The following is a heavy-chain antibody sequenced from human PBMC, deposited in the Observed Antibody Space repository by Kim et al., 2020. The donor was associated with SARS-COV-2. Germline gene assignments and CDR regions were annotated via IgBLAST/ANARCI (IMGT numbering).Heavy chain of an antibody. Sequence: SETLSLTCTVSGGSISSSSYYWGWIRQPPGKGLEWIGSIYYSGSTYYNPSLKSRVTISVDTSKNQFSLKLSSVTAADTAVYYCARHSCSGGSCYSGMDVWGQGTTVTVSS. CDR2: IYYSGST. V-gene: IGHV4-39*01. J-gene: IGHJ6*02. CDR3: ARHSCSGGSCYSGMDV. CDR1: GGSISSSSYY. D-gene: IGHD2-15*01.